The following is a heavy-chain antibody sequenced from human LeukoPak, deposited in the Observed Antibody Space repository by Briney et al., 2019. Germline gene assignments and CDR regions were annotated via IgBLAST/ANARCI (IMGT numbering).Heavy chain of an antibody. J-gene: IGHJ6*03. CDR3: ARGYYYYYYMDV. V-gene: IGHV3-20*04. CDR2: INWNGGST. Sequence: GGSLRLSCAASGFTFDDYGMSWVRQAPGKGLEWVSGINWNGGSTGYAGSVKGRFTISRDNAKNSLYLQMNSLRAEDTALYYCARGYYYYYYMDVWGKGTTVTVSS. CDR1: GFTFDDYG.